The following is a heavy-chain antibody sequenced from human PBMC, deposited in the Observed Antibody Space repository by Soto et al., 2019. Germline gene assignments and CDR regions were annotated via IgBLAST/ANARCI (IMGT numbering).Heavy chain of an antibody. CDR2: IYSGGST. Sequence: EVQLVESGGGLVQPGGSLRLSCAASGFTVSSNYMSWVRQAPGKGLEWVSVIYSGGSTYYADSVKSRFTISRDNSTNTLYRQVTSLSTEDTAVYYCAGRQWLLSYYYYGMDVWGQGSTVTVSS. V-gene: IGHV3-66*04. D-gene: IGHD6-19*01. J-gene: IGHJ6*02. CDR1: GFTVSSNY. CDR3: AGRQWLLSYYYYGMDV.